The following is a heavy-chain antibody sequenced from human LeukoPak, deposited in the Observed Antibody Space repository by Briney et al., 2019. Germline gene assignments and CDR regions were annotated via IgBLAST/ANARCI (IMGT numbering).Heavy chain of an antibody. CDR1: GGSISSYY. D-gene: IGHD2-21*02. CDR2: VYTSGST. J-gene: IGHJ2*01. CDR3: AREAIVVVAGMPWYFYL. V-gene: IGHV4-4*07. Sequence: SETLSLTCTVSGGSISSYYCSWIRQPAGKGLEWIGRVYTSGSTNYNPSLKSRVTMSVDTSKNQFSLKLSSVTAADTAVYYCAREAIVVVAGMPWYFYLWGRGTLVTVSS.